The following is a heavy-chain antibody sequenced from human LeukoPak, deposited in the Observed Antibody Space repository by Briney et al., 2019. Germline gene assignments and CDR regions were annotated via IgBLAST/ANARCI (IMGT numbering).Heavy chain of an antibody. V-gene: IGHV3-30-3*01. Sequence: GWSLRLSCAASGFTFSSYAMHWVRQAPGKGLEWVAVISYDGSNKYYADSVKGRFTISRDNSKNTLYLQMNSLRAEDTAVYYCARDKSYYDSSGYPDYWGQGTLVTVSS. J-gene: IGHJ4*02. D-gene: IGHD3-22*01. CDR2: ISYDGSNK. CDR3: ARDKSYYDSSGYPDY. CDR1: GFTFSSYA.